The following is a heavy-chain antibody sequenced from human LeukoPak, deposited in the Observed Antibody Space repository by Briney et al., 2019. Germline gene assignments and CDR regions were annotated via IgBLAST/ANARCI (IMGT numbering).Heavy chain of an antibody. V-gene: IGHV4-39*07. D-gene: IGHD6-13*01. CDR3: ARDLYSSKTNDAFVI. J-gene: IGHJ3*02. CDR1: GGSISSSSYY. Sequence: SETLSLTCTVSGGSISSSSYYWGWIRQPPGKGLEWIGSIYYSVTSYYNPSLKRRVTISLDTSKNQFSLKLSSVTAADTAVYYCARDLYSSKTNDAFVIWGQGTMVTISS. CDR2: IYYSVTS.